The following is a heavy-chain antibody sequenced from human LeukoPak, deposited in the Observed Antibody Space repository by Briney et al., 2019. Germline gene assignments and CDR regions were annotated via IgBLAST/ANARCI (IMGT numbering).Heavy chain of an antibody. Sequence: PGGSLRLSCAASGFTFSSYAMSWVRQAPGKGLEWVSAISGSGGSTYYADSVKGRFTISRDNSKNTLYRQMNSLRAEDTAVYYCAKHAAVVVVIASDYWGQGTLVTVSS. D-gene: IGHD3-22*01. CDR3: AKHAAVVVVIASDY. CDR1: GFTFSSYA. J-gene: IGHJ4*02. V-gene: IGHV3-23*01. CDR2: ISGSGGST.